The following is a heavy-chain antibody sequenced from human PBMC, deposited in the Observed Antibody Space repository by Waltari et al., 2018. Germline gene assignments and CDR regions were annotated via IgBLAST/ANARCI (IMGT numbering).Heavy chain of an antibody. J-gene: IGHJ5*02. V-gene: IGHV2-5*02. CDR3: ARLWWTGNGFDP. CDR1: GFSISASGVG. Sequence: QITLTESGPRLVAPTQTLTLTCSLSGFSISASGVGVGWFRQPPGKALEWLALIYWDDTRRYRPSLKSRLTITKDTSENQVVLSMANMGPVDTATYFCARLWWTGNGFDPWGPGTLVTVS. D-gene: IGHD2-21*01. CDR2: IYWDDTR.